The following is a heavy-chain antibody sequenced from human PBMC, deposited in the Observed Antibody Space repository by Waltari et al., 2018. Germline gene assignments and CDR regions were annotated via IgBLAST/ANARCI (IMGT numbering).Heavy chain of an antibody. CDR3: ASRAVGATTFDY. CDR2: IYHSGST. D-gene: IGHD1-26*01. V-gene: IGHV4-38-2*01. J-gene: IGHJ4*02. Sequence: QVQLQESGPGLVKPSETLSLTCAVSGYSISSGYYCGWLRQPPGKGLEWIGSIYHSGSTYYNPSLKSRVTISVDTSKNQFSLKLSSVTAADTAVYYCASRAVGATTFDYWGQGTLVTVSS. CDR1: GYSISSGYY.